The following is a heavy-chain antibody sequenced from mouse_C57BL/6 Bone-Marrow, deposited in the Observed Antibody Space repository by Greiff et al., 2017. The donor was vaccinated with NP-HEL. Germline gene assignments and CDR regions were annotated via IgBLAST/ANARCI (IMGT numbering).Heavy chain of an antibody. J-gene: IGHJ1*03. V-gene: IGHV14-4*01. CDR3: TYGNYVRYFDV. D-gene: IGHD2-10*02. CDR1: GFNIKDDY. Sequence: VQLQQSGAELVRPGASVKLSCTASGFNIKDDYMHWVKQRPEQGLEWIGWIDPENGDTEYASKFQGKATITADTSSNTAYLQLSSLTSEDTAVDYCTYGNYVRYFDVWGTGTTVTVSS. CDR2: IDPENGDT.